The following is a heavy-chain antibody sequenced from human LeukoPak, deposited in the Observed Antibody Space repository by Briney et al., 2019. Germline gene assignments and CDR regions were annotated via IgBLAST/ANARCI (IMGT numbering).Heavy chain of an antibody. CDR2: INQDGSEK. Sequence: PGGSLRLSCAASGFTFTTYWMNWVRQAPGEGLEWGSNINQDGSEKYYVDSVKGRFTVSRDNAKDSLYLQMNSLRAEDTAVYYCARGFDGANAFDLWGQGTMVTVSS. J-gene: IGHJ3*01. CDR1: GFTFTTYW. V-gene: IGHV3-7*01. CDR3: ARGFDGANAFDL.